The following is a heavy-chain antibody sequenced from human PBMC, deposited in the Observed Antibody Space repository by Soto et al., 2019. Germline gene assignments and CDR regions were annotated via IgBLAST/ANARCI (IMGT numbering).Heavy chain of an antibody. D-gene: IGHD6-13*01. CDR3: ARRQIPPPTRGAANARGGMDV. V-gene: IGHV3-33*01. CDR1: GFTFNNYG. J-gene: IGHJ6*02. CDR2: IWNDGTNN. Sequence: QVQLVESGGGVVQPGRSLRLSCAASGFTFNNYGMHWVRQAPGKGLEWLAVIWNDGTNNYYANSVKGRFTISRDNSKNTLYLQMSGLRAEDTAVYYCARRQIPPPTRGAANARGGMDVCGQGTTVTVSS.